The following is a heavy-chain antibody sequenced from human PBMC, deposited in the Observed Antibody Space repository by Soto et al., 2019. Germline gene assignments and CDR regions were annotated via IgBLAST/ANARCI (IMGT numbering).Heavy chain of an antibody. V-gene: IGHV4-39*01. CDR1: GDSISRSGYY. J-gene: IGHJ4*02. CDR2: IHYTGST. D-gene: IGHD6-19*01. CDR3: ARGLITGSHYSGGWYYFDS. Sequence: SEALSVTCTVSGDSISRSGYYWGWIRQPPGKPLEWIGTIHYTGSTYYNPSLQSRVTISVDTSKNQFSLKLSSVTAADTAVYYCARGLITGSHYSGGWYYFDSWGQGTQVTVSS.